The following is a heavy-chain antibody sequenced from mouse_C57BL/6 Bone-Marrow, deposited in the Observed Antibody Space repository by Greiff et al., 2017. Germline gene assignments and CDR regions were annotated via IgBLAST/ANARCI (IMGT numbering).Heavy chain of an antibody. Sequence: QVQLQQPGAELVKPGASVKMSCKASGYTFTSYWITWVKQRPGQGLEWIGDIYPGSGSTNYNEKFKSKATLTVDTSSSTAYMQLSSLTSEDSAVYYCARWVYYGSSLMDYWGQGTSVTVSS. J-gene: IGHJ4*01. CDR2: IYPGSGST. V-gene: IGHV1-55*01. CDR3: ARWVYYGSSLMDY. CDR1: GYTFTSYW. D-gene: IGHD1-1*01.